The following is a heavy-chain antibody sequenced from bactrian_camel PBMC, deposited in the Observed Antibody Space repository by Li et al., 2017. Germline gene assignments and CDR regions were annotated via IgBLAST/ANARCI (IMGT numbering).Heavy chain of an antibody. V-gene: IGHV3S40*01. CDR2: IDATGDRT. Sequence: DVQLVESGGGSVQAGGSLRLSCAASGYTFSNSDISWVRRAPGKGLDWVATIDATGDRTYYSKNVEGRFTISRDNAKNTLYLQLNNLTTEDTAIYYCAKDEGWTLDYAETQGTQVTVS. D-gene: IGHD4*01. J-gene: IGHJ4*01. CDR1: GYTFSNSD.